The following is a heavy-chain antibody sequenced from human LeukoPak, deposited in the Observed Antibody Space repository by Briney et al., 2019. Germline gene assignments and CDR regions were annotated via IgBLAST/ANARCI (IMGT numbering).Heavy chain of an antibody. D-gene: IGHD2-2*01. J-gene: IGHJ6*02. Sequence: PGGSLRLSCAASGFTFSDYYVSWIRQAPGKGLEWVSYISSSGSTIYYADSVKGRFTISRDNAKNSLYLQMNSLRAEDTAVYYCATIDCSTAICYGVDLNYYYYGLDVWGQGTTVTVSS. CDR3: ATIDCSTAICYGVDLNYYYYGLDV. V-gene: IGHV3-11*01. CDR2: ISSSGSTI. CDR1: GFTFSDYY.